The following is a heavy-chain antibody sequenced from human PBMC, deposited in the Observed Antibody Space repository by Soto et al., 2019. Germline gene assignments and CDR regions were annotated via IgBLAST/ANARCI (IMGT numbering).Heavy chain of an antibody. CDR1: GCSISSCGYY. J-gene: IGHJ4*02. Sequence: QVQLQESGPGLVKPSQTLSLTCTVSGCSISSCGYYWSCIRQHPVKGLEWIGYIYHSGSTYYNPYLKSRVTISVDTSKNQFSLKLSSVTAADTAVYYCARGSWFGELYPLGYWGQGTLVTVAS. V-gene: IGHV4-31*03. CDR2: IYHSGST. D-gene: IGHD3-10*01. CDR3: ARGSWFGELYPLGY.